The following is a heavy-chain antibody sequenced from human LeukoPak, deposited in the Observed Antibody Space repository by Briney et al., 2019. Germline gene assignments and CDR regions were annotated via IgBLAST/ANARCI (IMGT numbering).Heavy chain of an antibody. CDR2: ISSSSSTI. D-gene: IGHD1-1*01. J-gene: IGHJ4*02. CDR3: ARDRRETLNFHFDY. V-gene: IGHV3-48*02. CDR1: GFTFSSYG. Sequence: PEGSLRLSCSAPGFTFSSYGMNWVRQAPGKGLEWVSYISSSSSTIYYADSVKGRFTISRDNAKNSLYLQMNSLRDEDTAVYYCARDRRETLNFHFDYWGQGTLVTVSS.